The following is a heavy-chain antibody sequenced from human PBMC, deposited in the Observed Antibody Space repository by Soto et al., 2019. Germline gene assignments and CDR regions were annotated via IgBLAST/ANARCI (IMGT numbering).Heavy chain of an antibody. CDR2: IYYSGRS. D-gene: IGHD3-10*01. CDR3: VRQSDYASGSYYDS. Sequence: QLQLQESGPGLVKPSETLSLTCTVSGDSISSIGHYWGWIRQPPGKGLEWIGSIYYSGRSYYNPSLKSRVPTSVDTAKNQFSLELSSVTTADTAVYYCVRQSDYASGSYYDSWGQGTLVSVSS. CDR1: GDSISSIGHY. J-gene: IGHJ5*01. V-gene: IGHV4-39*01.